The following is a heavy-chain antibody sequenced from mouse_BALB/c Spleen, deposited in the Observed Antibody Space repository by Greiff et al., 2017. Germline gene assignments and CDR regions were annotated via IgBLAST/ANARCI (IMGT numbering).Heavy chain of an antibody. CDR2: IYPYNGGT. CDR3: ARPATMITSFAY. D-gene: IGHD2-4*01. CDR1: GYTFTDYN. V-gene: IGHV1S29*02. J-gene: IGHJ3*01. Sequence: EVQLQESGPELVKPGASVKISCKASGYTFTDYNMHWVKQSHGKSLEWIGYIYPYNGGTGYNQKFKSKATLTVDNSSSTAYMELRSLTSEDSAVYYCARPATMITSFAYWGQGTLVTVSA.